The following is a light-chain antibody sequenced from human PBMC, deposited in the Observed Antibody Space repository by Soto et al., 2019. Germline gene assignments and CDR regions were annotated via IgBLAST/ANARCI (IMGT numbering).Light chain of an antibody. J-gene: IGKJ5*01. CDR1: QSVNNAY. Sequence: EIVLTQSPGTLSLSPGERATLSCRASQSVNNAYLAWYQQKPGQAPRLLISGTSSRATGIPDRFSGSGSRTDFTLTISRLEPEDFAVYYCQQYGSSPPITFGQGTRLEIK. CDR3: QQYGSSPPIT. V-gene: IGKV3-20*01. CDR2: GTS.